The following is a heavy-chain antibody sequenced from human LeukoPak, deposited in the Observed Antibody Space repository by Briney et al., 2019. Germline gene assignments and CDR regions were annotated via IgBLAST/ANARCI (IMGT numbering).Heavy chain of an antibody. J-gene: IGHJ4*02. CDR2: INPSGGST. Sequence: ASVKVSCKASGYTFTSYYMHWVRQAPGQGLEWMGIINPSGGSTSYAQKFQGRVTMTRDTSTSTVYMELSSLRSEDTAVYYCAGEAVAIFGVVRGPYYFDYWGQGALVTVSS. CDR1: GYTFTSYY. D-gene: IGHD3-3*01. V-gene: IGHV1-46*01. CDR3: AGEAVAIFGVVRGPYYFDY.